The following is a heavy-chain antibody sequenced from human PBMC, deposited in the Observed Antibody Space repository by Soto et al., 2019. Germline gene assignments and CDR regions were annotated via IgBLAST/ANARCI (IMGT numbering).Heavy chain of an antibody. V-gene: IGHV1-18*01. Sequence: QVQLLQSGAEVKKPGASVKVSCKASGYTFTSYGISWVRQAPGQGLEWMGWISAYNGNTNYAQKLQGRVTMTTDTSTRTAYMELRSLRSDDTAVSYCARGPKDCGGDCYSPHYGMDVWGQGTTVTVSS. CDR1: GYTFTSYG. J-gene: IGHJ6*02. CDR2: ISAYNGNT. CDR3: ARGPKDCGGDCYSPHYGMDV. D-gene: IGHD2-21*02.